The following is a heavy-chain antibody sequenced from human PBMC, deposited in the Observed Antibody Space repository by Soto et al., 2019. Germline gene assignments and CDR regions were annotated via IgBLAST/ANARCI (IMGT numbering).Heavy chain of an antibody. J-gene: IGHJ6*02. CDR1: GFSLTSPGMG. CDR2: IERDDDDK. D-gene: IGHD1-20*01. CDR3: ARSIRGPRRFNGMDV. V-gene: IGHV2-70*13. Sequence: GSGPTLVNPTETLTLTCTFTGFSLTSPGMGVSLIRQSPGKALQWLGLIERDDDDKYYRTSLKTRLTISKDTRKNQVVLTMANMEPADTATYYCARSIRGPRRFNGMDVWGQGTTVTVSS.